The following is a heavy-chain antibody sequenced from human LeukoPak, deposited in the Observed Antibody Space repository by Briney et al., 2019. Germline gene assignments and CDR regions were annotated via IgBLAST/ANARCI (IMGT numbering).Heavy chain of an antibody. CDR3: ARLAVAAVWDFDY. V-gene: IGHV4-4*02. D-gene: IGHD6-19*01. Sequence: SETLSLTCAVSGGSISSSNWWSWVRQPPGKGLEWIGEIYHSGSTNYNPSLKSRVTISVDKSKNQFSLKLSSVTAADTAVYYCARLAVAAVWDFDYWGQGTLVTVPS. J-gene: IGHJ4*02. CDR1: GGSISSSNW. CDR2: IYHSGST.